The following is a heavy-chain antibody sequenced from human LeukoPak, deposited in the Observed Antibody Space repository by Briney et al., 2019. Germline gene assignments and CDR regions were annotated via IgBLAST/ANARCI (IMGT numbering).Heavy chain of an antibody. CDR2: IYTSGST. CDR3: ARVELRFLEWSNSDAFDI. Sequence: SGTLSLTCTVSGGSISSYYWSWIRQPAGKGLEWIGRIYTSGSTNYNPSLKSRVTMSVDTSKNQFSLKLSSVTAADTAVYYCARVELRFLEWSNSDAFDIWGQGTMVTVSS. CDR1: GGSISSYY. D-gene: IGHD3-3*01. J-gene: IGHJ3*02. V-gene: IGHV4-4*07.